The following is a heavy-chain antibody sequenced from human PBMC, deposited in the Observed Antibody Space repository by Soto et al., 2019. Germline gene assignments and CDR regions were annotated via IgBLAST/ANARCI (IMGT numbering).Heavy chain of an antibody. CDR1: GFTFSNYA. D-gene: IGHD2-2*01. V-gene: IGHV3-23*01. CDR3: ARDQDIVVAPGAYGMDV. CDR2: ISGSADST. Sequence: GGSLRLSCVASGFTFSNYAMSWVRQTPGKGLEWVSAISGSADSTYSADSAKGRFTVSRDNSKNTLYLQMSSLRPEDTAVYYCARDQDIVVAPGAYGMDVWGQGTTVTVSS. J-gene: IGHJ6*02.